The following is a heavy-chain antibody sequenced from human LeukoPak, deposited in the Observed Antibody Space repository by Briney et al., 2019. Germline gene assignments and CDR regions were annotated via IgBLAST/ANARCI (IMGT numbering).Heavy chain of an antibody. Sequence: GGSLRLSCTASGFTFKNYRMTWVRQAPGKGLEWVASMKGDGNEIQYVDSVKGRFTISRDNAKNSLYLQMNNLRAEDTAVYYCARNRATNDYWGQGTLVTVSS. CDR2: MKGDGNEI. CDR1: GFTFKNYR. CDR3: ARNRATNDY. D-gene: IGHD1-26*01. V-gene: IGHV3-7*01. J-gene: IGHJ4*02.